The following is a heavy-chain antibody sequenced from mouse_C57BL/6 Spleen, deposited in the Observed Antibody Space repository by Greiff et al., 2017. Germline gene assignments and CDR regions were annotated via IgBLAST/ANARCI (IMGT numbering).Heavy chain of an antibody. D-gene: IGHD1-1*01. CDR3: ARSGTTVVSGAMDY. J-gene: IGHJ4*01. CDR1: GYTFTDYY. Sequence: QVQPQQSGAELVRPGASVKLSCKASGYTFTDYYINWVKQRPGQGLEWIARIYPGSGNTYYNEKVKGKATLTAEKSSSTAYMQLSSLTSEDSAVYFCARSGTTVVSGAMDYWGQGTSVTVSS. CDR2: IYPGSGNT. V-gene: IGHV1-76*01.